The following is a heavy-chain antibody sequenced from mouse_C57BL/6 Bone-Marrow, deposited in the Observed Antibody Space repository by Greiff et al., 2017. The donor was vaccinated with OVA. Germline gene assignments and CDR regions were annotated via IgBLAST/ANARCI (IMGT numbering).Heavy chain of an antibody. J-gene: IGHJ3*01. CDR1: GYTFTDYY. V-gene: IGHV1-19*01. CDR2: INPYNGGP. D-gene: IGHD1-1*01. Sequence: EVQLQQSGPVLVKPGASVKMSCKASGYTFTDYYMNWVKQSHGKSLEWIGVINPYNGGPSYNQKFKGKATLTVDKSSSTAYMELNSLTSEDSAVYYCARSFYYYGSSSAYWGQGTLVTVSA. CDR3: ARSFYYYGSSSAY.